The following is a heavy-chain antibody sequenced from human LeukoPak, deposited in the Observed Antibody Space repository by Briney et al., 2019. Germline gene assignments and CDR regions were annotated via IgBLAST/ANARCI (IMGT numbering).Heavy chain of an antibody. CDR1: GFTFDDYA. V-gene: IGHV3-43*02. CDR3: AKEGYSSGWGSYWYFDL. CDR2: ISGDGGST. D-gene: IGHD6-19*01. Sequence: TGGSLRLSCAASGFTFDDYAMHWVRQAPGKGLEWVSLISGDGGSTYYADSVKGRFTISRDNSKNSLYLQMNSLRTEDTALYYCAKEGYSSGWGSYWYFDLWGRGTLVTVSS. J-gene: IGHJ2*01.